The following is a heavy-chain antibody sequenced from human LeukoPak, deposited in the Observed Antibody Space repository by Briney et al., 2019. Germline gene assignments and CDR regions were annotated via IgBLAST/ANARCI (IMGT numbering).Heavy chain of an antibody. D-gene: IGHD3-10*01. CDR2: ITGNGGST. Sequence: GGSLRLSCAASGFTFSNYAMSWVRQAPGKGLEWVSVITGNGGSTYYADSVKGRFTISRDNSKNTLSLQMNSLRAEDTAVYYCAKDAVAPGSGGDYFDYWGQGTLVTVFS. V-gene: IGHV3-23*01. J-gene: IGHJ4*02. CDR1: GFTFSNYA. CDR3: AKDAVAPGSGGDYFDY.